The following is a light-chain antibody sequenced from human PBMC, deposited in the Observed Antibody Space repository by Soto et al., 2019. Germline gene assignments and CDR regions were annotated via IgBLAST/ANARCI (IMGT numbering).Light chain of an antibody. V-gene: IGLV2-14*01. CDR2: DVN. CDR3: SSYTNSIYV. J-gene: IGLJ1*01. CDR1: SSDVGGYNY. Sequence: QSVRTQPASVSGSPGQSITISCTGTSSDVGGYNYVSWYQQHPGKAPKLMIYDVNNRPSGVSNRFSGSKSGSTASLTISGLQAEDEADYYCSSYTNSIYVFGTGTKVTVL.